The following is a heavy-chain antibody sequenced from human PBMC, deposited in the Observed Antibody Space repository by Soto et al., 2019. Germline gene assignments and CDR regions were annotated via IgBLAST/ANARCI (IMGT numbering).Heavy chain of an antibody. Sequence: PGGSLRLSCAASGFTFSSYGIHWVRQAPGKGLEWVSLITWNGGNTYYADSVKGRFTISRDGTTKSVSLQMTSLKTEDTGLYYCARETLSFGSALDVWGQGTTVTVSS. CDR2: ITWNGGNT. J-gene: IGHJ6*02. CDR3: ARETLSFGSALDV. V-gene: IGHV3-43*01. CDR1: GFTFSSYG. D-gene: IGHD3-3*01.